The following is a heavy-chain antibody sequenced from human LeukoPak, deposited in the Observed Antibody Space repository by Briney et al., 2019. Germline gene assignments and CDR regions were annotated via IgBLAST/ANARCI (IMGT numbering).Heavy chain of an antibody. CDR2: IIPILGIA. Sequence: SVTVSFTASGGTFSIYAISWVRQAPGQGLEWMGRIIPILGIANYAQKFQGRVTMTEDTSTDTAYMELSSLRSEDTAVYYCATLGSPILRYFDWLSPFDYWGQGTLVTVSS. V-gene: IGHV1-69*04. J-gene: IGHJ4*02. CDR1: GGTFSIYA. D-gene: IGHD3-9*01. CDR3: ATLGSPILRYFDWLSPFDY.